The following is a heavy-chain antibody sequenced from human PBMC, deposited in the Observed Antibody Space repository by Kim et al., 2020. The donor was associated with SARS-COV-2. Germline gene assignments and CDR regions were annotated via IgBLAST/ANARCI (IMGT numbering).Heavy chain of an antibody. D-gene: IGHD2-2*01. CDR2: INTNTGNP. CDR1: GYTFTSYA. J-gene: IGHJ6*02. V-gene: IGHV7-4-1*02. CDR3: ARGPEGVVPAAAYYYYGMDV. Sequence: ASVKVSCKASGYTFTSYAMNWVRQAPGQGLEWMGWINTNTGNPTYAQGFTGRFVFSLDTSVSTAYLQISSLKAEDTAVYYCARGPEGVVPAAAYYYYGMDVWGQGTTVTVSS.